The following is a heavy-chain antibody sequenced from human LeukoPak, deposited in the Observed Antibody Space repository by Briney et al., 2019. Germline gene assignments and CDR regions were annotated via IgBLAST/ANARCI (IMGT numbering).Heavy chain of an antibody. CDR2: INPSGGST. V-gene: IGHV1-46*01. Sequence: ASVKVSCKASGYTFTSYSMHWVRQAPGQGLEWMGIINPSGGSTRYAQEFQGRVTMTRDMSTSTVFMELSSLRSEDTAVYYCARLGAGASTETMNYFDYWGQGTLVTVSS. CDR3: ARLGAGASTETMNYFDY. J-gene: IGHJ4*02. CDR1: GYTFTSYS. D-gene: IGHD4-17*01.